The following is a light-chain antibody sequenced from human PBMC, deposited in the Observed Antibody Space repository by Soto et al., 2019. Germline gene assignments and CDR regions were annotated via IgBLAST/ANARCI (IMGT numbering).Light chain of an antibody. V-gene: IGKV1-5*01. J-gene: IGKJ1*01. CDR3: LQYNSYPRT. CDR2: DAS. CDR1: QSISSW. Sequence: DIPMTQSPSTLAASVGDRVTITCRASQSISSWLAWYQQKPGKAPKLLIYDASSLESGVPSRFSGSGSGTEFTLTISSLQPDDFATYYCLQYNSYPRTFGQGTKVEIK.